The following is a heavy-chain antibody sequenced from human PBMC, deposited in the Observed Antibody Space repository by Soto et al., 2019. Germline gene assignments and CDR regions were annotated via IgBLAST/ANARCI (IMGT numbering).Heavy chain of an antibody. Sequence: SETLSLTCTVSGGSISSGGYYWSWIRQHPGKGLEWIGYIYYSGSTYYNPSLKSRVTISVDTSKNQFSLKLSSVTAADTAVYYCAREGFYQIYYYDTSGSPPGWFDQWGQGTLVTVPQ. J-gene: IGHJ5*02. CDR2: IYYSGST. D-gene: IGHD3-22*01. CDR3: AREGFYQIYYYDTSGSPPGWFDQ. CDR1: GGSISSGGYY. V-gene: IGHV4-31*03.